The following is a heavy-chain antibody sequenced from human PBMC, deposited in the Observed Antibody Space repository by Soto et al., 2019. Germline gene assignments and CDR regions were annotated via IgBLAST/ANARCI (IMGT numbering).Heavy chain of an antibody. D-gene: IGHD1-20*01. Sequence: GGSLRLSCAASGITVSNVWMTWIRQAPGKGLEWVGRIKSKADGSTKEYGTPVKDRFIISRDNAKSSVYLQMNSLRADDTAVYYCMTEYKGYWGQGTPVTVSS. J-gene: IGHJ4*02. CDR1: GITVSNVW. CDR2: IKSKADGSTK. V-gene: IGHV3-15*01. CDR3: MTEYKGY.